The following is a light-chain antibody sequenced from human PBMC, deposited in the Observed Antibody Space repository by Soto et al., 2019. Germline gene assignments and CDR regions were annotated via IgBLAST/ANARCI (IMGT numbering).Light chain of an antibody. CDR1: QSLVHIDGNTY. J-gene: IGKJ2*01. CDR2: KIS. CDR3: MQATQSYT. V-gene: IGKV2-24*01. Sequence: DIVLTQTRLSSPVTLGQPASISCRSSQSLVHIDGNTYFNWLQQRPGQPPSILVYKISNRFPGVPDRFSGSGAGTYFTLKISRVEAEDVVVYYCMQATQSYTFGQGTRLEIK.